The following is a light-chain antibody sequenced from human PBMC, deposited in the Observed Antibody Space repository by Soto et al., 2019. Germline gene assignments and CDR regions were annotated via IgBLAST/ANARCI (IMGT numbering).Light chain of an antibody. Sequence: DIQMTQSPSTLSASVGDRVTITCRASQSISSWLAWYQQNPGKAPKLLIYDASSLESGVPSRFSGSGSGTEFTLTISSLQPDDFATYYCQQYNSNPAFGQGTKVEIK. CDR2: DAS. CDR3: QQYNSNPA. V-gene: IGKV1-5*01. CDR1: QSISSW. J-gene: IGKJ1*01.